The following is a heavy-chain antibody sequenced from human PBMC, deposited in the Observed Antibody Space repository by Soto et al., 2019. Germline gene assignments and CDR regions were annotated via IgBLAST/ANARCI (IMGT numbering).Heavy chain of an antibody. Sequence: QVQLVQSGAEVKRPGFSVKVSCKASGDTFAFHSINWVRQAPGLGLEWMGRINPILSMSNYAQRFQGRVTMTADKSTSTAYMVLSSLRSEDTAIYYCATSYGSGYRAFDYWGQGALVTVSS. J-gene: IGHJ4*02. V-gene: IGHV1-69*02. D-gene: IGHD3-10*01. CDR3: ATSYGSGYRAFDY. CDR1: GDTFAFHS. CDR2: INPILSMS.